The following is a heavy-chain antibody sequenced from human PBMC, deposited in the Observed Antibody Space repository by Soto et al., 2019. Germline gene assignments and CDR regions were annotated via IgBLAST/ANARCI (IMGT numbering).Heavy chain of an antibody. Sequence: SETLSLTCTVSGGSISSGGYYWSWIRQHPGKGLEWIGYIYYSGSTYYNPSLKSRVTISVDTSKNQFSLKLSSVTAADTAVYYCARDFLYSYYYDSSGYGAFDIWGQGTMVTVSS. V-gene: IGHV4-31*03. CDR2: IYYSGST. J-gene: IGHJ3*02. D-gene: IGHD3-22*01. CDR1: GGSISSGGYY. CDR3: ARDFLYSYYYDSSGYGAFDI.